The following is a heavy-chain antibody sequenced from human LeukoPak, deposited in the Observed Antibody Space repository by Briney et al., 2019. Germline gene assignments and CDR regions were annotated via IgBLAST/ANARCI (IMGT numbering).Heavy chain of an antibody. Sequence: PSETLSLTCAVYGGSFSDYFWSWVRQPPGRGLEWIGEINQRGSSTYNPSLKSRVTMSVDTSKNQLSLGLTSVTAADTAVYYCARGDYYAGGGRNWFDPWGQGTLVTVSS. CDR1: GGSFSDYF. CDR2: INQRGSS. J-gene: IGHJ5*02. V-gene: IGHV4-34*01. D-gene: IGHD3-16*01. CDR3: ARGDYYAGGGRNWFDP.